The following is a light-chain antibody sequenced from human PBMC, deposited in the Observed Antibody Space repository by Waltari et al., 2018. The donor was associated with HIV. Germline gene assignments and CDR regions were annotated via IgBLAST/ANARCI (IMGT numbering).Light chain of an antibody. CDR3: QSYDSSLNGHVV. V-gene: IGLV1-40*01. Sequence: QSVLTQAPSVSGAPGQRVTISCTGSRSNFGTGYDVHWYQQLPGTAPKLLIYANNHGPSGVPARFSGSKSATSASLVITGLQAEDEADYYCQSYDSSLNGHVVFGGGTKVTVL. CDR2: ANN. CDR1: RSNFGTGYD. J-gene: IGLJ2*01.